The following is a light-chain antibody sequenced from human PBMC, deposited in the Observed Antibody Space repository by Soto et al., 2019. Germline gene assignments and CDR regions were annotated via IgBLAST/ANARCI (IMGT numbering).Light chain of an antibody. Sequence: DIQMTQAPSTLSASVGDRVTITCRASQSINAWLAWYQQKPGKAPKLLIYKASSLESGVPSRFSGSGSGTEFTLTISSLQPDDFATYYCQQYNSYSAITFGQGTLLEIK. J-gene: IGKJ5*01. CDR2: KAS. V-gene: IGKV1-5*03. CDR1: QSINAW. CDR3: QQYNSYSAIT.